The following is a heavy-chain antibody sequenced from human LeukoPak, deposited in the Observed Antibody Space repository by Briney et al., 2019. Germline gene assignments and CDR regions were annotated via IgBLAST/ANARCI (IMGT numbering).Heavy chain of an antibody. Sequence: SGGSLRLSCVASGLPIGDFAMHWVRQAPGKGLEWVSLISGDGVSTFFADSVKGRFSISSHNSKNTLYLQMNSLRAEDTAAYYCARGRYYYGSGSSVWGQGTLVTVSS. CDR2: ISGDGVST. D-gene: IGHD3-10*01. J-gene: IGHJ4*02. CDR3: ARGRYYYGSGSSV. CDR1: GLPIGDFA. V-gene: IGHV3-43*02.